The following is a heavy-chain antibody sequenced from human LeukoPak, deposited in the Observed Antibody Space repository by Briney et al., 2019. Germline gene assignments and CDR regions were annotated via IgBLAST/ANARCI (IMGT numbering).Heavy chain of an antibody. CDR2: INHSGST. J-gene: IGHJ4*02. V-gene: IGHV4-34*01. D-gene: IGHD3-10*01. CDR1: GGSFSCYY. Sequence: SEPLSLTCAVYGGSFSCYYWSWIRQPPGKGREWIGEINHSGSTNYNPSLKSRVTISVDTSKNQFSLKLSSVTAADTAVYYCARSPLIYGSGSYYSRWGQGTLVTVSS. CDR3: ARSPLIYGSGSYYSR.